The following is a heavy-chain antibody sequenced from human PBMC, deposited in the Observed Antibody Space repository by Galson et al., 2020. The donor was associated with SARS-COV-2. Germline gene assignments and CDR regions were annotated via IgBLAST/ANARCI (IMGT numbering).Heavy chain of an antibody. V-gene: IGHV1-69*05. Sequence: KISCKASGGTFSSYAISWVRQAPGQGLEWMGGIIPIFGTANYAQKFQGRVTITTDESTSTAYMELSSLRSEDTAVYYCARDRYYYDRSGYKGSDDVDYWGQGTLVTISS. CDR3: ARDRYYYDRSGYKGSDDVDY. CDR1: GGTFSSYA. D-gene: IGHD3-22*01. CDR2: IIPIFGTA. J-gene: IGHJ4*02.